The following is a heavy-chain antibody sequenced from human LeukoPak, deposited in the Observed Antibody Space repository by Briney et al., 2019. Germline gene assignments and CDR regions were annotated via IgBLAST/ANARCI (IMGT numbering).Heavy chain of an antibody. Sequence: ASVKVSCKAFGYTFTSNYMHWVRQAPGQGPEWMGVISPSGGSTTYAQKFQGRVTLTRDMSTSTDYLELSSLRSDDTAVYYCARDATRFYGSGSYSAYWGQGTLVTVSS. V-gene: IGHV1-46*01. CDR2: ISPSGGST. D-gene: IGHD3-10*01. CDR3: ARDATRFYGSGSYSAY. CDR1: GYTFTSNY. J-gene: IGHJ4*02.